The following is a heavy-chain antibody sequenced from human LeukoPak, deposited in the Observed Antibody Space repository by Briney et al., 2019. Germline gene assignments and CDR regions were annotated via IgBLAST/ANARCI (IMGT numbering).Heavy chain of an antibody. J-gene: IGHJ4*02. Sequence: SETLSLTCAVYGGSFSGYYWSWIRQPPGKGLEWIGSIYYSGSTYYNPSLKSRVTISVDTSKNQFSLKLSSVTAADTAVYYCARGSYPGWYNGEFDYWGQGTLVTVSS. D-gene: IGHD6-19*01. CDR2: IYYSGST. V-gene: IGHV4-34*01. CDR3: ARGSYPGWYNGEFDY. CDR1: GGSFSGYY.